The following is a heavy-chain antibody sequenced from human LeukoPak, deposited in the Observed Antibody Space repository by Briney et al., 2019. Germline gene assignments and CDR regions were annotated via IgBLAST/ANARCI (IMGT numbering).Heavy chain of an antibody. V-gene: IGHV4-39*01. CDR2: IYYSRST. CDR3: ARYRQSPSDAFDI. J-gene: IGHJ3*02. D-gene: IGHD3-16*02. Sequence: PSETLSLTCTVSGGSISSSSYYLGWIRQPPWKGLEWIGHIYYSRSTYYNPSLKMRVILSIDESVNLFSLMLRSVTFVVTAVYCCARYRQSPSDAFDIWGKGTMVTVSS. CDR1: GGSISSSSYY.